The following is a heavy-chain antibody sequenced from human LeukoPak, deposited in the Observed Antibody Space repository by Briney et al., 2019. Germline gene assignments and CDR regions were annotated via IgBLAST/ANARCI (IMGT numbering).Heavy chain of an antibody. D-gene: IGHD5-12*01. CDR3: ARVSGATITTYYGMDV. J-gene: IGHJ6*02. Sequence: SETLSLTCTVSGGSFSRYYWSWIRQPPGKGLEWIGNIHYSGSTNHNPSLKSRVTISIDTSKNQFSLRLSSVTAVDTAVYYCARVSGATITTYYGMDVWGQGTTVTVS. V-gene: IGHV4-59*01. CDR1: GGSFSRYY. CDR2: IHYSGST.